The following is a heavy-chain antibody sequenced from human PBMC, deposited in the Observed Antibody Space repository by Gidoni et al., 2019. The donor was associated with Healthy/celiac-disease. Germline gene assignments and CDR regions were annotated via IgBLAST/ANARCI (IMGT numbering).Heavy chain of an antibody. CDR2: INHSGST. CDR1: GGSFSGYY. Sequence: QVQLQQWGAGLLKPSETLSLTCAVYGGSFSGYYWSWIRQPPGKGLEWIGEINHSGSTNYNPSLKSRVTISVDTSKNQFSLKLSSVTAADTAVYYCAAGYSSRHPRARKFDYWGQGTLVTVSS. J-gene: IGHJ4*02. V-gene: IGHV4-34*01. D-gene: IGHD6-13*01. CDR3: AAGYSSRHPRARKFDY.